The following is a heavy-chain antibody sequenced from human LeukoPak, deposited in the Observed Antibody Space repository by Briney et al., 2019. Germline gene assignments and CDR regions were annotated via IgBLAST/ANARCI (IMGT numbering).Heavy chain of an antibody. D-gene: IGHD4-17*01. CDR1: GGSISSSSYY. Sequence: PSETLSLTCTVSGGSISSSSYYWGWLRQPPGKGLEWIGSIYYSGSTYSNPSLKSRVTISVDTSKNQFSLKLSSVTAADTAVYYCAQETVTNPTWGQGTLVTVSS. CDR3: AQETVTNPT. CDR2: IYYSGST. J-gene: IGHJ5*02. V-gene: IGHV4-39*01.